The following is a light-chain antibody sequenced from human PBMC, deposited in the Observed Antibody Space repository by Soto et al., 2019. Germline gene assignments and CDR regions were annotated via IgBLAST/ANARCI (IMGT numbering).Light chain of an antibody. CDR2: GAS. V-gene: IGKV3-20*01. J-gene: IGKJ1*01. CDR3: QQYGSSPWT. CDR1: QSVSSSY. Sequence: EIVSTQSPDTLSLCPGERATLSCRASQSVSSSYLAWYQQKPGQAPRLLIYGASSRATGIPDRFSGSGSGTDFTLTISKLEPEDFAVYYCQQYGSSPWTFGQGTKVDI.